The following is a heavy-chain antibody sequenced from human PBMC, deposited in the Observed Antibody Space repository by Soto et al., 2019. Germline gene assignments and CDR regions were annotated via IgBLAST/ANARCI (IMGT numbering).Heavy chain of an antibody. V-gene: IGHV3-23*01. J-gene: IGHJ1*01. CDR1: GFTFSTYA. D-gene: IGHD7-27*01. CDR2: ITGSGGDT. CDR3: AKGEGGTWGTEYFQY. Sequence: EVQLLESGGALVQPGGSLRLSCAASGFTFSTYAMTWIRQAPGKGLEWVSLITGSGGDTYYGDSVKGRFTISRDNSKNKLFLQMNSVRVEDTAVYFCAKGEGGTWGTEYFQYWGPGSLFTVSS.